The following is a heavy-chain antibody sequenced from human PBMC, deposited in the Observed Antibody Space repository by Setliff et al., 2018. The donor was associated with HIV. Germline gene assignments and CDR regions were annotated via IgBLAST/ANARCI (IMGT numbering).Heavy chain of an antibody. CDR2: IYPADSDT. D-gene: IGHD2-15*01. CDR3: TLSIGGYCNDGNCHIGFDY. CDR1: GPSFASYW. J-gene: IGHJ4*02. Sequence: LKISCKVSGPSFASYWIGWVRQLPGKGLEWMGIIYPADSDTKYNPSFQGQVTMSADKSIRAAYLQWRSLKASDTATYYCTLSIGGYCNDGNCHIGFDYWGQGSLVTVSS. V-gene: IGHV5-51*01.